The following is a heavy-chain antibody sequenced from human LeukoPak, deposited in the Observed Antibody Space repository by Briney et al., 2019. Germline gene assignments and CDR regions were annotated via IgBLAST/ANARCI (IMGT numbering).Heavy chain of an antibody. D-gene: IGHD3-10*02. V-gene: IGHV3-48*03. Sequence: GGSLRLSCAASGFTFSSYEMNWVRQAPGKGLEWVSYISSSGSTIYYADPVKGRFTISRDNAKDSLYLQMNSLRAEDTAVYYCAELGITMIGGVWGKGTTVTISS. CDR3: AELGITMIGGV. J-gene: IGHJ6*04. CDR1: GFTFSSYE. CDR2: ISSSGSTI.